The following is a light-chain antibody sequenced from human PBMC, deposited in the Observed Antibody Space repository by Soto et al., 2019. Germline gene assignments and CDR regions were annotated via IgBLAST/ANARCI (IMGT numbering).Light chain of an antibody. J-gene: IGKJ1*01. CDR3: QQYYSTPT. Sequence: DIVMTQSPDSLAVSLGERATINCKSSQSVLYSSNNKNYLAWYQQKPGQPPKLLIYWASTRESGVPDRFSGSGSGKHFTLTISSLHAEDVAVYYCQQYYSTPTFGQGTKVEIK. CDR2: WAS. CDR1: QSVLYSSNNKNY. V-gene: IGKV4-1*01.